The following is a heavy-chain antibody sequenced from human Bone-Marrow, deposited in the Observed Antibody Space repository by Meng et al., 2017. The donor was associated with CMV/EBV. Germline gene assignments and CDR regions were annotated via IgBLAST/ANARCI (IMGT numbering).Heavy chain of an antibody. V-gene: IGHV3-21*01. CDR1: GFTFSNYN. Sequence: LSLPCAASGFTFSNYNMGWVRQAPGKGLEWVSSISSSSSYIYFADSVKGRFTISRDNAKSSLYLQMNSLRAEDTAVYYCARDGWSPGGFDVWGQGTTVTVSS. CDR3: ARDGWSPGGFDV. CDR2: ISSSSSYI. D-gene: IGHD3-3*01. J-gene: IGHJ6*02.